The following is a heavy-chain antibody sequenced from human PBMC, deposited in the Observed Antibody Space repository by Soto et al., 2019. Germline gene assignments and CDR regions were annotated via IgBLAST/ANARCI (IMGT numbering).Heavy chain of an antibody. CDR1: GYTFTSYA. Sequence: GASVKVSCKASGYTFTSYAMHWVRQAPGQRLEWMGWINAGNGNTKYSQKFQGRVTITRDTSASTAYMELSSLRSEDTAVYYCARNPQPLAAVACPFDYWGQGTLVTVSS. V-gene: IGHV1-3*01. CDR3: ARNPQPLAAVACPFDY. D-gene: IGHD5-12*01. CDR2: INAGNGNT. J-gene: IGHJ4*02.